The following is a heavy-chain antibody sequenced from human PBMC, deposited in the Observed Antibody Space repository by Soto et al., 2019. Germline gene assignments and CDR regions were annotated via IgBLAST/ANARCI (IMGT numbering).Heavy chain of an antibody. Sequence: QVQLQQSGPGLVKPSQTLSLTCAISGDSVSSNSASWNWIRQSPSRGLEWLGRTYYRSKWYNEYAVSMKSRITINADTSKIQISLQLNAVIPEDTAVYYCAREVVVAANKNDAFDIWGQGTMVTVYS. CDR3: AREVVVAANKNDAFDI. D-gene: IGHD2-15*01. CDR1: GDSVSSNSAS. V-gene: IGHV6-1*01. J-gene: IGHJ3*02. CDR2: TYYRSKWYN.